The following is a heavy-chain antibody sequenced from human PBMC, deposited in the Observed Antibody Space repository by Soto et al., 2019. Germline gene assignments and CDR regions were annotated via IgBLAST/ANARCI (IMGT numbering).Heavy chain of an antibody. D-gene: IGHD2-8*01. Sequence: KQSQTLSLTCAISGDSVSSNSAAWNWIRQSPSRGLEWLGRTYYRSKWYNDYAVSVKSRITINPDTSKNQFSLQLNSVTPEDTAVYYCARARSSSIGSGELMVYDYYYYMDVWGKGTTVTVSS. CDR2: TYYRSKWYN. V-gene: IGHV6-1*01. CDR3: ARARSSSIGSGELMVYDYYYYMDV. CDR1: GDSVSSNSAA. J-gene: IGHJ6*03.